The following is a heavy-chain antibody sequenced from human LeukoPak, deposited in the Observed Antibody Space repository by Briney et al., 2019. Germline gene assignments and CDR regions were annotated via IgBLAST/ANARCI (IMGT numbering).Heavy chain of an antibody. Sequence: SETLSLTCTVSGGSISSYYWSWIRQPPGKGLEWIGYIYYSGSTNYNPSLKSRVTISVDTSKNQFSLKLGSVTAADTAVYYCARHYPSGTYYYDSRPPRDAFDIWGQGTMVTVSS. CDR1: GGSISSYY. V-gene: IGHV4-59*08. D-gene: IGHD3-22*01. J-gene: IGHJ3*02. CDR3: ARHYPSGTYYYDSRPPRDAFDI. CDR2: IYYSGST.